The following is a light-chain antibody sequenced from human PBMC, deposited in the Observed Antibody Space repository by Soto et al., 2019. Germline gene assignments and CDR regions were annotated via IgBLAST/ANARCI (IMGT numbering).Light chain of an antibody. CDR1: SSDVGGYSY. CDR3: SSYAGSNNV. Sequence: QSALTQPPSASGSTGQSVTISCTGTSSDVGGYSYVSWYQQHPGKAPKLMIYEVSKRPSGVPDRFSGSKSGNTASLTVSGLQAEDEADYYCSSYAGSNNVFGTGTKVTVL. J-gene: IGLJ1*01. CDR2: EVS. V-gene: IGLV2-8*01.